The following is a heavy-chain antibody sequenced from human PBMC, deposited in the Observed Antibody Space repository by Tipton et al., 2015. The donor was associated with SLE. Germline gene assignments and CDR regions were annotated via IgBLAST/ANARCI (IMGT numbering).Heavy chain of an antibody. Sequence: SLRLSCAASGFTFSNAWMSWVRQAPGKGLEWVGRIKSKTDGGTTDYAAPVKGRFTISRDDSKNTLYLQMNSLKTEDTAVYYCTTAAAATLFDSWGQGTMVTVSS. CDR3: TTAAAATLFDS. V-gene: IGHV3-15*01. CDR1: GFTFSNAW. D-gene: IGHD6-13*01. CDR2: IKSKTDGGTT. J-gene: IGHJ3*02.